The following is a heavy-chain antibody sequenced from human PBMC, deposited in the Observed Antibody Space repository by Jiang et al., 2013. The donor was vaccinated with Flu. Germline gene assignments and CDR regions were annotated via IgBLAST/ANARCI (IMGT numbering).Heavy chain of an antibody. J-gene: IGHJ6*01. CDR2: INHSGST. CDR1: GGSFSGYY. CDR3: ARVSRGDREDRPLYYGMDV. Sequence: ARLLKPSETLSLTCAVYGGSFSGYYWSWIRQPPGKGLEWIGEINHSGSTNYNPSLKSRVTISVDTSKNQFSLKLSSVTAADTAVYYCARVSRGDREDRPLYYGMDVWGPRDHGHRLL. V-gene: IGHV4-34*01. D-gene: IGHD3-10*01.